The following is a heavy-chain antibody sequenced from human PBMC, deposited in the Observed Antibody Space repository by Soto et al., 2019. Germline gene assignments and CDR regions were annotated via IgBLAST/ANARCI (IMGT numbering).Heavy chain of an antibody. D-gene: IGHD2-21*01. CDR3: AKDLTLFSKVEDTPAFDH. CDR1: GFSFDEFA. Sequence: GGSLRLSGEASGFSFDEFAMRWVRQTPGQGLEWAAGIEWNSATVAHGDSVKGRVISSRDNAKKSLYLQMNSPGAEDTALYYCAKDLTLFSKVEDTPAFDHWGQGTKVTVSS. J-gene: IGHJ4*02. CDR2: IEWNSATV. V-gene: IGHV3-9*01.